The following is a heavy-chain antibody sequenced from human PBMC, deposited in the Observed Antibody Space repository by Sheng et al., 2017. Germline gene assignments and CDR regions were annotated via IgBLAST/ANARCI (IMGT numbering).Heavy chain of an antibody. V-gene: IGHV4-38-2*02. D-gene: IGHD3-10*01. J-gene: IGHJ4*02. Sequence: KGLEWIGSIYHSGSTYYNPSLKSRVTISVDTSKNQFSLKLSSVTAADTAVYYCARAHGSGSSHDYWGQGTLVTVSS. CDR2: IYHSGST. CDR3: ARAHGSGSSHDY.